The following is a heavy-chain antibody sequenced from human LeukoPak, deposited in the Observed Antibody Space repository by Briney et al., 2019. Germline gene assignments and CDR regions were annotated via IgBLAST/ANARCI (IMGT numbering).Heavy chain of an antibody. CDR3: ARGNVMRFGELLPYYYYYGMDV. D-gene: IGHD3-10*01. V-gene: IGHV4-31*03. CDR2: IYYSGST. Sequence: TLSLTCTVSGGSISSGGYYWSWIRQHPGKGLEWIGYIYYSGSTYYNPSLKSRVTISVDTSKNQFSLKLSSVTAADTAVYYCARGNVMRFGELLPYYYYYGMDVWGQGTTVTVSS. CDR1: GGSISSGGYY. J-gene: IGHJ6*02.